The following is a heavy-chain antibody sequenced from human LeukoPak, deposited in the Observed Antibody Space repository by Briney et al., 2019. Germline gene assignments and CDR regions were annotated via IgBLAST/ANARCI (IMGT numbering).Heavy chain of an antibody. Sequence: PSETLSLTCAVYGGSFSGYYWSWIRQPPGKGLEWIGEINHSGSTNYNPSLKSRVTISVDTSKNQFSLKLSSVTAADTAVYYCARYPTGRSTVTSFDYWGQGTLVAVSS. D-gene: IGHD4-17*01. CDR2: INHSGST. CDR3: ARYPTGRSTVTSFDY. V-gene: IGHV4-34*01. CDR1: GGSFSGYY. J-gene: IGHJ4*02.